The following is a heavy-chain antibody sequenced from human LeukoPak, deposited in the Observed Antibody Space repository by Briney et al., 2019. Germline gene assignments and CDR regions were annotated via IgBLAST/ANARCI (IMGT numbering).Heavy chain of an antibody. CDR2: IYYSGST. Sequence: PSETLSLTCTVSGGSISSYYWSWIRQPPGKGLEWIGYIYYSGSTNYNPSLKSRVTISVDTSKNQFSLKLSSVTAADTAVYYCARKRGYSGYDSRGYYFDYWGQGTLVTVSS. V-gene: IGHV4-59*01. CDR3: ARKRGYSGYDSRGYYFDY. CDR1: GGSISSYY. J-gene: IGHJ4*02. D-gene: IGHD5-12*01.